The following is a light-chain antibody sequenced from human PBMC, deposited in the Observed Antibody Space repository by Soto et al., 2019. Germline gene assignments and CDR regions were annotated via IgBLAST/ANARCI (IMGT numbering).Light chain of an antibody. J-gene: IGLJ3*02. V-gene: IGLV3-21*02. CDR1: NIGNKN. CDR3: QVWDSRSDHVV. Sequence: ELTQPPSVSVAPGQTATITCGGNNIGNKNVHWFQQRPGQAPLLVVYDDRDRPSGIPERFSGSNSGNTATLTISRVEAGDEADYYCQVWDSRSDHVVFGGGTQLTVL. CDR2: DDR.